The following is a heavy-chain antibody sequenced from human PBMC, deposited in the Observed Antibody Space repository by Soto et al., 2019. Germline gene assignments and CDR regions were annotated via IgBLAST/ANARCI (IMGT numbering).Heavy chain of an antibody. CDR1: GDSIFGGDYY. V-gene: IGHV4-30-4*01. J-gene: IGHJ6*02. D-gene: IGHD3-3*01. CDR2: IYYSGRT. CDR3: ARDYLGGGFWSGSYYYYGMDV. Sequence: PSETLSLTCTVSGDSIFGGDYYWSWIRQAPGKGLQWVGSIYYSGRTYYNPSLESRVTISVDTSKNQFSLKLSSVTAADTAVYYCARDYLGGGFWSGSYYYYGMDVWGQGTTVTVSS.